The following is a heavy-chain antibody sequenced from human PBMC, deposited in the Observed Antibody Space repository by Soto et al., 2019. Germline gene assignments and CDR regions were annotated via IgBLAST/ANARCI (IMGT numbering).Heavy chain of an antibody. J-gene: IGHJ4*02. CDR3: ARGRTLITGTSFGY. Sequence: PSETLSLTCAVYGGSFSGYYWTWIRQPPGKGLEWIGEINHSGSTNYKPSLTSRVTISVDTSKNQVSLKMSSVTAADTAVYYCARGRTLITGTSFGYWGQGTLVTV. CDR2: INHSGST. D-gene: IGHD1-20*01. V-gene: IGHV4-34*01. CDR1: GGSFSGYY.